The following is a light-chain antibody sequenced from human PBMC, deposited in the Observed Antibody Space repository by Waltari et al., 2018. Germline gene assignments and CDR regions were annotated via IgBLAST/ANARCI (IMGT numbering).Light chain of an antibody. CDR1: QSINNN. CDR2: DAS. V-gene: IGKV3-11*01. Sequence: EVVLTQSPATLPFSPGGRATLSCRASQSINNNLAWYQQQPGQAPRLLMFDASKRATGIPARFGGSGSGTDFTLTISSLEPEDFAVYYCQQRSSWPLYTFGPGTKLEIK. J-gene: IGKJ2*01. CDR3: QQRSSWPLYT.